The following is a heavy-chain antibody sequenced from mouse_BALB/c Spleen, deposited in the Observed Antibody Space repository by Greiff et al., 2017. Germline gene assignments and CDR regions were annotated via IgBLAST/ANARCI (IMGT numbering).Heavy chain of an antibody. D-gene: IGHD2-4*01. J-gene: IGHJ3*01. Sequence: EVQRVESGGGLVQPGGSRKLSCAASGFTFSSFGMHWVRQAPEKGLEWVAYISSGSSTIYYADTVKGRFTISRDNPKNTLFLQMTSLRSEDTAMYYCARNYYDYDETWFAYWGQGTLVTVSA. CDR1: GFTFSSFG. CDR3: ARNYYDYDETWFAY. CDR2: ISSGSSTI. V-gene: IGHV5-17*02.